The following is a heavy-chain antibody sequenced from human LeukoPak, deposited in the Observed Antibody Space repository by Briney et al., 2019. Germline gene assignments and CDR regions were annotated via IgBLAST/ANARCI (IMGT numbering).Heavy chain of an antibody. CDR3: AREGSYPSYGMDV. V-gene: IGHV4-59*01. CDR1: GGSISSYY. Sequence: SETLSLTCTVSGGSISSYYWSWIRQPPGRGLEWIGYIYYSGSTNYNPSLKSRITISVDTSKDQFSLKLSSVTAADTAVYYCAREGSYPSYGMDVWGQGTTVTVSS. J-gene: IGHJ6*02. CDR2: IYYSGST. D-gene: IGHD1-26*01.